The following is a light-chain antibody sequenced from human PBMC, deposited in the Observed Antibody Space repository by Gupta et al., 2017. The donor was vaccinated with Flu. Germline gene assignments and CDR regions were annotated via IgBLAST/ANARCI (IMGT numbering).Light chain of an antibody. V-gene: IGKV3-11*01. CDR2: DTS. J-gene: IGKJ3*01. CDR1: EDHKSF. Sequence: PATLSLSPGERATLYCMASEDHKSFLRWFQQKPGQPPRLLIFDTSNRATGFPARFSGSGSGINFTLTISSLESEDFAVYYCQHRTNLPNAFGHGTSVDIK. CDR3: QHRTNLPNA.